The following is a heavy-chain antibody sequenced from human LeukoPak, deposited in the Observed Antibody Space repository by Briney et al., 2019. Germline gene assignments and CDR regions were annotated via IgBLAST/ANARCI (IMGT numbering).Heavy chain of an antibody. D-gene: IGHD3-10*01. Sequence: SVKVSCKASGGTFSSYAICWVRQAPGQGLEWMGGIIPIFGTANYAQKFQGRVTITADESTSTAYMELSSLRSEDTAVYYCARDKIAMVRGVIPYGMDVWGKGTTVTVSS. CDR1: GGTFSSYA. CDR2: IIPIFGTA. J-gene: IGHJ6*04. CDR3: ARDKIAMVRGVIPYGMDV. V-gene: IGHV1-69*01.